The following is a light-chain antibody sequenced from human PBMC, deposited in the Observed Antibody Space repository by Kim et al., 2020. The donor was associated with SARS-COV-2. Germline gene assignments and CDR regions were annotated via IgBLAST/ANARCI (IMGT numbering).Light chain of an antibody. Sequence: DIQMTQSPSTLSLFVGDRVTITCRASHNINDRLAWYQQKPGKAPKLLIHEASTLKPGVPSRFTGTASGTEFTLTIISLHPDDLATYYCQQYDTYFPTFGQGTKVDIK. V-gene: IGKV1-5*03. CDR3: QQYDTYFPT. J-gene: IGKJ1*01. CDR2: EAS. CDR1: HNINDR.